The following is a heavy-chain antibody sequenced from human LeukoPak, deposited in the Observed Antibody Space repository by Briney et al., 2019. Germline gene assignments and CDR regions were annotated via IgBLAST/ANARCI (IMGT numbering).Heavy chain of an antibody. V-gene: IGHV3-53*01. CDR3: AKAPGRVAATIDY. J-gene: IGHJ4*02. D-gene: IGHD2-15*01. Sequence: GGSLRLSCAASGFTVSTNHMSWVRQAPGKGLEWVSIIHNDGSTYYADSVKGRFTISRDNSKNTVYLHMNSLRAEDTAVYYCAKAPGRVAATIDYWGQGTLVTVSS. CDR1: GFTVSTNH. CDR2: IHNDGST.